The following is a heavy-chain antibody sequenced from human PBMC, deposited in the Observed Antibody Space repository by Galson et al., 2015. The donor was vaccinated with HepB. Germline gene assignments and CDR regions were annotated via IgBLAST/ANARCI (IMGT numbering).Heavy chain of an antibody. V-gene: IGHV3-7*01. CDR3: ARDRVVAGGGDWFDP. D-gene: IGHD6-13*01. J-gene: IGHJ5*02. Sequence: SLRLSCAGSGFTFSSYWMSWVRQAPGKGLEWVANINEDGSEKFYADSVKGRFTISRDNAKNSMYLQMNSLRAEDTAVYYCARDRVVAGGGDWFDPWGQGTLVTVSS. CDR2: INEDGSEK. CDR1: GFTFSSYW.